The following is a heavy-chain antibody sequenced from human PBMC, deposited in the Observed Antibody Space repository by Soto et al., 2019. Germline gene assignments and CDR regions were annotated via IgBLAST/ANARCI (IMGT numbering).Heavy chain of an antibody. Sequence: QVQLVQSGAEVKKPGASVKVSCKASGYTFTSYGISWVRQAPGQGLEWMGWISAYNGNTNYAQKLQGRVTMTTDTSTSTAYMELRSLRSDDTAVYYCARDKATRLRYYYYYGMDVWGQGTTVTVSS. CDR1: GYTFTSYG. D-gene: IGHD6-6*01. J-gene: IGHJ6*02. CDR3: ARDKATRLRYYYYYGMDV. CDR2: ISAYNGNT. V-gene: IGHV1-18*01.